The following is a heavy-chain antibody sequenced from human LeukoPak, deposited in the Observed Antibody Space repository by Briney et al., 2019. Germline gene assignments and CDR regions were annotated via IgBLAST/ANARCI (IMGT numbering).Heavy chain of an antibody. V-gene: IGHV4-34*01. CDR1: GGSFSGYY. J-gene: IGHJ4*02. D-gene: IGHD6-19*01. CDR3: ARLPGAGTFSSDC. CDR2: INHSGST. Sequence: PSETLSLTCAVYGGSFSGYYWSWIRQPPGKGLEWIGEINHSGSTNYNPSLKSRVTISVDTSKNQFSLKLSSVTAADTAVYYCARLPGAGTFSSDCWGQGTLVTVSS.